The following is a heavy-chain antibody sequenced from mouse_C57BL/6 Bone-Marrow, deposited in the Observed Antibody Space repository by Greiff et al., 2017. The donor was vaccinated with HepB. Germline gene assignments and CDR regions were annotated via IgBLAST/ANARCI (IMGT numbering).Heavy chain of an antibody. J-gene: IGHJ4*01. Sequence: QVQLQESGPGLVQPSQSLSITCTVSGFSLTSYGVHWVRQSPGKGLEWLGVIWRGGSTDYNAAFMSRLSITKDNSKSQVFFKMNSLQADDTAIYYCAAYYSNSLAMDYWGQGTSVTVSS. CDR1: GFSLTSYG. CDR3: AAYYSNSLAMDY. CDR2: IWRGGST. D-gene: IGHD2-5*01. V-gene: IGHV2-5*01.